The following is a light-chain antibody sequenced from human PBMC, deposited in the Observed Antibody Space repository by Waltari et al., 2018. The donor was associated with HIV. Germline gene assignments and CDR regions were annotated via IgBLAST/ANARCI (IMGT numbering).Light chain of an antibody. CDR2: DVR. CDR3: SSYTTSSPYA. V-gene: IGLV2-14*03. J-gene: IGLJ1*01. Sequence: QSALTQPASVSGSPGQSITISCTGTSSDVGGYNSVSWYQQHPGKAPKLMIYDVRNRPSGLSNRFPGSKSGNTASLAISGLQAEYEADYYCSSYTTSSPYAFGTGTKVTVL. CDR1: SSDVGGYNS.